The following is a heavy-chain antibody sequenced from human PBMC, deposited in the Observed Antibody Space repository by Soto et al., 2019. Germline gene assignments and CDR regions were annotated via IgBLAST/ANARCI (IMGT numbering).Heavy chain of an antibody. D-gene: IGHD6-6*01. V-gene: IGHV3-33*01. CDR1: GFTFSSYG. J-gene: IGHJ6*03. CDR3: ARYPSYSSSYYYYMDV. CDR2: IWYDGSNK. Sequence: QVQLVESGGGVVQPGRSLRLSCAASGFTFSSYGMHWVRQAPGKGLEWVAVIWYDGSNKYYADSVKGRFTISRDNSKNPLYLQMNSLRAEDTAVYYCARYPSYSSSYYYYMDVGGKGTPVPVSS.